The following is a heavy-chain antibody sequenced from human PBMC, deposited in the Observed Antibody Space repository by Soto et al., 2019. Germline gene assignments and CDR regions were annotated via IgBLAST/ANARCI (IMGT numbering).Heavy chain of an antibody. J-gene: IGHJ4*02. D-gene: IGHD5-18*01. CDR1: GFTFSDYY. V-gene: IGHV3-11*06. CDR3: ARDTPGYSYDLRSFDY. Sequence: QVQLVESGGGLVKPGGSLRLSCAASGFTFSDYYMSWIRQAPGKGLEWVSYISSSTYTNYADSVKGRFTISRDNAMNSLYLQMNSPRAEDTAVYYCARDTPGYSYDLRSFDYWGQGTLVTVSS. CDR2: ISSSTYT.